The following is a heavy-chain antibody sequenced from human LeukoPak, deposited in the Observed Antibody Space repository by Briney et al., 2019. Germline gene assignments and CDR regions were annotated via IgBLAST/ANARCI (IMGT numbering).Heavy chain of an antibody. J-gene: IGHJ4*02. CDR2: INHSGST. V-gene: IGHV4-34*01. CDR1: GGSFSGYY. D-gene: IGHD3-9*01. Sequence: SETLSLTCAVYGGSFSGYYWSWIRQPPGKGLEWIGEINHSGSTNYNPSLKSRVTISVDTSKNQFSLKLSSVTAADTAVYYCVSSASDWYVPPDYWGQGTLATVSS. CDR3: VSSASDWYVPPDY.